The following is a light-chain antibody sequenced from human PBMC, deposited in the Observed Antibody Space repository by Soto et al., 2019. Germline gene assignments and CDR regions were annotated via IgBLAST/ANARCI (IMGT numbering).Light chain of an antibody. V-gene: IGLV2-14*01. CDR3: SSYTINRTYV. Sequence: QSVLTQPASVSGSPGQSITISCTGTSSDVGGYNYVSWYQQNPGKAPKLMIYEVSNRPSAVSNRFSGSKSGNMASLTISWLQAEDEADYCCSSYTINRTYVFGTETKVTVL. J-gene: IGLJ1*01. CDR2: EVS. CDR1: SSDVGGYNY.